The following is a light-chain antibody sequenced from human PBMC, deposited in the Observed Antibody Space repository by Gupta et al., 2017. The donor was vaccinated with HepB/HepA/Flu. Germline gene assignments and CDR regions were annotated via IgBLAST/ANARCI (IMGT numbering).Light chain of an antibody. V-gene: IGKV3-11*01. CDR1: QRVTSN. CDR2: DAT. Sequence: EVVLTQSPATLSLPQGARAILSCRASQRVTSNLAWFQQKPGQAPRLLIYDATNRATGIPARFSGSGSGTDFTLTISSLEPEDFAVYYCEQGSNWPYTFGQGTKLEIK. CDR3: EQGSNWPYT. J-gene: IGKJ2*01.